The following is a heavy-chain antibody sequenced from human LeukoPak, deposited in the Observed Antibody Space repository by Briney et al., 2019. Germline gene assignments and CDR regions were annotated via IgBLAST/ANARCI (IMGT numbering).Heavy chain of an antibody. CDR1: GSTFTGYY. Sequence: ASVKVSCKASGSTFTGYYMHWVRQAPGQGLEWMGWINPNSGGTNYAQKFQGRVTMTRDTSISTAYMELSRLRSDDTAVYYCARALLWFGESSFDYWGQGTLVTVSS. D-gene: IGHD3-10*01. V-gene: IGHV1-2*02. CDR2: INPNSGGT. J-gene: IGHJ4*02. CDR3: ARALLWFGESSFDY.